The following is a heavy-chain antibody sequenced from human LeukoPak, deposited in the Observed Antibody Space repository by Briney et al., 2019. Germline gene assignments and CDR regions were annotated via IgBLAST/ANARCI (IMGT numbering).Heavy chain of an antibody. J-gene: IGHJ4*02. D-gene: IGHD3-10*01. CDR3: ARGFSGGSDDYFDY. CDR2: IYYSGST. V-gene: IGHV4-59*01. Sequence: SETLSLTCTVSGGSISSYYWSWIRQPPGKGLEWIGYIYYSGSTNYNPSLKSRVTISVDTSKNQFSLKLSSVTAADTAVYYCARGFSGGSDDYFDYWGQGTLVTVSS. CDR1: GGSISSYY.